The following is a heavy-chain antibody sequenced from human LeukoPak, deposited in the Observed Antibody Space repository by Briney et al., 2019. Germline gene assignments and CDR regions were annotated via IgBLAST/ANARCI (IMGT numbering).Heavy chain of an antibody. D-gene: IGHD2-15*01. J-gene: IGHJ6*03. CDR2: ISSSSSYI. V-gene: IGHV3-21*01. Sequence: GGSLRLSCAASGFTFSSYSMNWVRQAPGKGLEWVSSISSSSSYIYYADSVKGRFTISSDNAKNSLYLQMNSLRAEDTAVYYCARVVAGRYYYMDVWGKGTTVTVSS. CDR3: ARVVAGRYYYMDV. CDR1: GFTFSSYS.